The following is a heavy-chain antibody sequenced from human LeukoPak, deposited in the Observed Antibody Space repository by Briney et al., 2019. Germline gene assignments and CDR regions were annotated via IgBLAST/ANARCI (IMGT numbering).Heavy chain of an antibody. CDR2: IYHSGSA. J-gene: IGHJ4*02. CDR1: GYSIDNGYY. CDR3: ARPGGDLDY. V-gene: IGHV4-38-2*02. Sequence: SETLPLTCSVSGYSIDNGYYWAWIRQPPGKGLEWIGSIYHSGSAYYNPSLKSRVTISVDTSKNQFSLKLSSVTAADTAVYYCARPGGDLDYWGQGTLVTVSS. D-gene: IGHD3-16*01.